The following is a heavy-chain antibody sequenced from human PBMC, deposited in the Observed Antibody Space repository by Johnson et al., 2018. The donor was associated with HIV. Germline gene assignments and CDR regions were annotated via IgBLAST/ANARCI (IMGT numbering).Heavy chain of an antibody. CDR1: GFTFSYYY. J-gene: IGHJ3*02. CDR2: ISSSGSTF. V-gene: IGHV3-11*04. Sequence: QVQLVESGGGLVKPGGSLRLSCAASGFTFSYYYMSWIRQAPGKGLEWVSYISSSGSTFYYADSVTGRFTISRDNAKNSLYLQMNSLRAEDTAVYYCAGANAAGTLGDAFDIWGQGTMVTVSS. CDR3: AGANAAGTLGDAFDI. D-gene: IGHD6-13*01.